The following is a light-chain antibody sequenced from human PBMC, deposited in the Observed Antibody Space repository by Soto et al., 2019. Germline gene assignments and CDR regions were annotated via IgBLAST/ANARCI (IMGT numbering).Light chain of an antibody. CDR2: GAS. J-gene: IGKJ1*01. CDR3: QHYNSYPWT. CDR1: QGISSY. V-gene: IGKV1-8*01. Sequence: AIRMTQSPSSFSASTGDRVTITCRASQGISSYLAWYQQRPGEPPKLLIYGASTLQSGVPSRFSGSGSGTDFTLTISCLQSEDFATYYCQHYNSYPWTFDQGTKIEVK.